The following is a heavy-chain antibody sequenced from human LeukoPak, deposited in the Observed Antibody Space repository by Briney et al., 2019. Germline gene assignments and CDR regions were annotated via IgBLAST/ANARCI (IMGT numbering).Heavy chain of an antibody. J-gene: IGHJ4*02. CDR2: INPNAGDT. CDR3: TREGRVGVPFDY. CDR1: GYTFTDSY. D-gene: IGHD2-15*01. V-gene: IGHV1-2*02. Sequence: ASLKVSCKTSGYTFTDSYMHWVRQAPGQGLEWIGWINPNAGDTTYAQGFHGRVTMTRDTSISTVYMELNSLKLDDTAVYYCTREGRVGVPFDYWGQGTLVTLSS.